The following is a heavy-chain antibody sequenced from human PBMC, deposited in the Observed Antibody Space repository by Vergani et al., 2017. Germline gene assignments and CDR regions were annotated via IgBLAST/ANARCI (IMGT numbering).Heavy chain of an antibody. J-gene: IGHJ5*01. Sequence: VQLVESGGGVVQPGRSLRLSCAASGFSFTTYAMSWVRPAPGKGLEWVSTINTNGDYTRYGDSVKGRFTISRDNSKSTLYLQMNSLRAEDTAIYYCAKGGWNYWFDSWGQGTLVIVS. D-gene: IGHD1-1*01. CDR2: INTNGDYT. CDR3: AKGGWNYWFDS. V-gene: IGHV3-23*04. CDR1: GFSFTTYA.